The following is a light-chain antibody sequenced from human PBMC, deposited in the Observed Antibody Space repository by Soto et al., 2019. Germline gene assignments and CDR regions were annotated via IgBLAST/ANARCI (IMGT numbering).Light chain of an antibody. Sequence: EFVLTQSPGTLSLSPGERATLSCRASQTVRNNYLAWYQQKPGQAPRLLIYGASSRAIGIPDRFSGSASGTDFTLTISSLEPEDFAVYYCQHYGSSRTFGQGTKVDIK. V-gene: IGKV3-20*01. CDR2: GAS. CDR3: QHYGSSRT. J-gene: IGKJ1*01. CDR1: QTVRNNY.